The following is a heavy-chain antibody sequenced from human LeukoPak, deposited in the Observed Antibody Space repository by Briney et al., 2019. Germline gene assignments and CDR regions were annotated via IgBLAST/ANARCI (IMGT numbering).Heavy chain of an antibody. Sequence: GGSLRLSCAASGFTFSSYWMSWVRQAPGKGLEWVANIKQDGSEKYYVDSVKGRFTISRDNAKNSLYLQMNSLRAEDTAVYYCARTYQPRYFDWLVSANLFDYWGQGTLVTVSS. CDR1: GFTFSSYW. V-gene: IGHV3-7*01. D-gene: IGHD3-9*01. J-gene: IGHJ4*02. CDR3: ARTYQPRYFDWLVSANLFDY. CDR2: IKQDGSEK.